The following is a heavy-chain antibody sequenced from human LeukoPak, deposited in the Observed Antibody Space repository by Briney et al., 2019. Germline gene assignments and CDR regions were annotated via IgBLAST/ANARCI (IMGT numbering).Heavy chain of an antibody. CDR1: GGSISSSSYY. CDR2: IYYSGST. J-gene: IGHJ4*02. Sequence: SETLSLTCTVSGGSISSSSYYWGWIRQPPGKGLEWIGSIYYSGSTYYNPSLKSRVTISVDTSKNQFSLKLSSVTAADTAVHYCARHEFYSNYFDYWGQGTLVTVSS. CDR3: ARHEFYSNYFDY. V-gene: IGHV4-39*01. D-gene: IGHD4-11*01.